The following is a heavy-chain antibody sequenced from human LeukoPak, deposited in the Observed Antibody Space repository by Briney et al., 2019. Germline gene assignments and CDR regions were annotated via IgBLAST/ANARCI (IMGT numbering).Heavy chain of an antibody. CDR1: GGSISSYY. D-gene: IGHD1-26*01. Sequence: SETLSLTCTVSGGSISSYYWSWIRQPPGKGLEWIGYIYYSGSTNYNPSLKSRVTISVDMSKNQFSLKLSSVTAADTAEYYCARGASGSYFWFDPWGRGTLVTVSS. J-gene: IGHJ5*02. V-gene: IGHV4-59*01. CDR3: ARGASGSYFWFDP. CDR2: IYYSGST.